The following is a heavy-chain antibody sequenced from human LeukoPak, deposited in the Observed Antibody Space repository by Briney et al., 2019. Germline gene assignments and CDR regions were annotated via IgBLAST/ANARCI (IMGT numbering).Heavy chain of an antibody. CDR2: IYTSGST. CDR1: GGSIRSGSYY. D-gene: IGHD6-19*01. V-gene: IGHV4-61*02. CDR3: ARGRPIIAVAGTSYFDY. Sequence: SETLSLTCTVSGGSIRSGSYYWSWIRQPAGKGLEWIGRIYTSGSTNYNPSLKSRVTISVDTSKNQFSLKLSSVTAADTAVYYCARGRPIIAVAGTSYFDYWGQGTLVTVSS. J-gene: IGHJ4*02.